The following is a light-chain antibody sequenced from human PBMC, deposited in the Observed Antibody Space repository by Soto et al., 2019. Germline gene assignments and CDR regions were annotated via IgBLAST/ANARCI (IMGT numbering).Light chain of an antibody. CDR3: QQANSFPIT. J-gene: IGKJ5*01. CDR1: QGLKF. Sequence: IQMTHSTSSVSASVGDTVTITCRASQGLKFLAWYQQKPGKAPRLLIYEATNLQSGVPPRFSGSGSGTDFTLTISSLQPEDFATYFCQQANSFPITFGQGTRLEIK. CDR2: EAT. V-gene: IGKV1-12*01.